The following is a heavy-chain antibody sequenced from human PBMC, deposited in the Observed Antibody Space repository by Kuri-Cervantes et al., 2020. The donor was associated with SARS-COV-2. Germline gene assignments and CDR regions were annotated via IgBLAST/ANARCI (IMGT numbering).Heavy chain of an antibody. J-gene: IGHJ3*02. V-gene: IGHV6-1*01. CDR1: GDSVSSNSAA. CDR3: AREFRSFTMIVADAFDI. Sequence: SQTLSLTCAISGDSVSSNSAAWNWIRQSPSRGLEWLGRTYYRSKWYNDYAVSVKSRITINPDTSKNQFSLQLNSVTPEDTAVYYCAREFRSFTMIVADAFDIWGQGTMVTVSS. CDR2: TYYRSKWYN. D-gene: IGHD3-22*01.